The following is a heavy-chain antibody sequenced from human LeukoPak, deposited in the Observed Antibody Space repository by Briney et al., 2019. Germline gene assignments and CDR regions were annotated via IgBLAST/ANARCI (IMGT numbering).Heavy chain of an antibody. CDR3: ACPHYYDSSGYDY. Sequence: TSETLSLTCAVYGGSFSGYYWSWIRQPPGKGLEWIGEINHSGSTNYNPSLKSRVTKSVDTSKNQFSLKLSSVTAADTAVYYCACPHYYDSSGYDYWGQGTLVTVSS. CDR1: GGSFSGYY. D-gene: IGHD3-22*01. J-gene: IGHJ4*02. CDR2: INHSGST. V-gene: IGHV4-34*01.